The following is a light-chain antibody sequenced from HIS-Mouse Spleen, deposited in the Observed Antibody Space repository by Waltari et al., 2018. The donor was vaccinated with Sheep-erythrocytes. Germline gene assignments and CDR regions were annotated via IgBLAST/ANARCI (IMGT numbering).Light chain of an antibody. CDR3: CSYAGSSTPWV. V-gene: IGLV2-23*01. Sequence: QSALTQPASLSGSPGQSITISCTGTSSDGGSYNLVSWYQQHPGKAPKLMIYEGSKRPSGVSNRFSGSKSGNTASLTISGLQAEDEADYYCCSYAGSSTPWVFGGGTKLTVL. CDR2: EGS. J-gene: IGLJ3*02. CDR1: SSDGGSYNL.